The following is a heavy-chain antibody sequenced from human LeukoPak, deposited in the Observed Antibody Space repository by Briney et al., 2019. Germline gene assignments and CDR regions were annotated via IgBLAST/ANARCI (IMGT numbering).Heavy chain of an antibody. CDR2: ITGSDDRT. J-gene: IGHJ4*02. D-gene: IGHD3-22*01. CDR3: AKGPQLGSGYHTDY. V-gene: IGHV3-23*01. Sequence: GGSLRLSCAASGFTFSSAAMTWVRQAPGKGLEWVSTITGSDDRTYYVDSVKGRFTISRDYSKNTLHLQMNSLRVEDTAIYYCAKGPQLGSGYHTDYWGQGTLVTVSS. CDR1: GFTFSSAA.